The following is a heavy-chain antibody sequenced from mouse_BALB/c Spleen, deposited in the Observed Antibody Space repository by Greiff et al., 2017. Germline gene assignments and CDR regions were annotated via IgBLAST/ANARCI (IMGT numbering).Heavy chain of an antibody. CDR3: ARKNGNYLYYFDY. D-gene: IGHD2-1*01. V-gene: IGHV1-54*01. Sequence: LQESGAELVRPGTSVKVSCKASGYAFTNYLIEWVKQRPGQGLEWIGVINPGSGGTNYNEKFKGKATLTADKSSSTAYMQLSSLTSDDSAVYFCARKNGNYLYYFDYWGQGTTLTVSS. CDR2: INPGSGGT. J-gene: IGHJ2*01. CDR1: GYAFTNYL.